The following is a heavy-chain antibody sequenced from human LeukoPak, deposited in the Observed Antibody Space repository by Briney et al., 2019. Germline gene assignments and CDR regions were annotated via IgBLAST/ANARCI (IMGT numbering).Heavy chain of an antibody. J-gene: IGHJ5*02. D-gene: IGHD6-19*01. CDR2: IYYSGST. CDR1: GGSISSSSYY. Sequence: SETLSLTCTVSGGSISSSSYYWGWIRQPPGKGLEWIGSIYYSGSTYYNPSLKSRVTISVDTSKNQFSLKLSSVTAADTAVYYCARGAYSSGCFDPWGQGTLVTVSS. CDR3: ARGAYSSGCFDP. V-gene: IGHV4-39*07.